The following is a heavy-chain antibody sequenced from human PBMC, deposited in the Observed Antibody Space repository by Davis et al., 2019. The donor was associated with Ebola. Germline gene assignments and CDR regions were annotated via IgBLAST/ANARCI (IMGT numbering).Heavy chain of an antibody. Sequence: GESLKISCKGSEYSFTSYWIAWVRQQPGRGLERMGIINPGDSHTIYSPSFQGQVTISADRSITTAYLQWSSLKASDTAMYYRARGYFDWLSFDPWGQGTLVTVSS. D-gene: IGHD3-9*01. CDR2: INPGDSHT. CDR3: ARGYFDWLSFDP. CDR1: EYSFTSYW. V-gene: IGHV5-51*01. J-gene: IGHJ5*02.